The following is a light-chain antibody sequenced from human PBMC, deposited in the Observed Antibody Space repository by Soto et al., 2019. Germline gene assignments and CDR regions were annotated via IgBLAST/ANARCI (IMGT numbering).Light chain of an antibody. J-gene: IGLJ3*02. Sequence: QSVLTQPPSASGTPGQRATISCSGSSSNIGSNTVNWYQHLPGTAPKLLIYSNNQRPSGVPDRFSGSKSGTSASLAISGLQSEDEADYYCAAWDDSLNGGVFGGGTKLTVL. CDR1: SSNIGSNT. CDR2: SNN. CDR3: AAWDDSLNGGV. V-gene: IGLV1-44*01.